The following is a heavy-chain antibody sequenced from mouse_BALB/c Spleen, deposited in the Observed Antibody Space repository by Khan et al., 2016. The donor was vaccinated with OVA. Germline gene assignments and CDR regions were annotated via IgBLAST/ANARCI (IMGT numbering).Heavy chain of an antibody. D-gene: IGHD4-1*01. Sequence: VQLKQSGPELVEPGASVKMSCKASGYTFTNYVMHWVKQKPGQGLEWIGYINPYNAGTRYNEKFKGKATLTSDISSTTAYMELSSLTSEASAVSYSAREASSWDFSFPYWGQGTLVTVSA. CDR1: GYTFTNYV. V-gene: IGHV1S136*01. CDR3: AREASSWDFSFPY. J-gene: IGHJ3*01. CDR2: INPYNAGT.